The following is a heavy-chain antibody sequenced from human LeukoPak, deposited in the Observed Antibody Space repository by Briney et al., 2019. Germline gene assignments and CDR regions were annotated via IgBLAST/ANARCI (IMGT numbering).Heavy chain of an antibody. Sequence: GGSLRLSCAASGFSFSTYAMSWVRQAPGKGLEWVSAISGSGGSTYYAVSVKGRFTVSRDNSKNALYLQMNSLRAEDTAIYYCAKEAIPAAILYYYYMDVWGKGTTVTVSS. J-gene: IGHJ6*03. CDR2: ISGSGGST. CDR3: AKEAIPAAILYYYYMDV. V-gene: IGHV3-23*01. CDR1: GFSFSTYA. D-gene: IGHD2-2*01.